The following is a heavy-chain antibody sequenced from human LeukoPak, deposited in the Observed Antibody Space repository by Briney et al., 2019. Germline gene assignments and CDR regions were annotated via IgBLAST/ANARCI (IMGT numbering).Heavy chain of an antibody. CDR2: INTGGDT. V-gene: IGHV3-13*01. CDR1: GFSFSTYE. CDR3: ARENAGLYDGFDI. D-gene: IGHD6-13*01. Sequence: GGSLRLSCVASGFSFSTYEMHWVRQAAGKGLEWVSGINTGGDTDYPTSVRGRFTISRENAKNSLYLQMNSLSAGDTAVYYCARENAGLYDGFDIWGQGTMVTVSS. J-gene: IGHJ3*02.